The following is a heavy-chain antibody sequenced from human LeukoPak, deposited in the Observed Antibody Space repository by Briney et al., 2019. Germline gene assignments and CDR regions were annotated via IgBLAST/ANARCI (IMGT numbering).Heavy chain of an antibody. V-gene: IGHV3-30*03. J-gene: IGHJ3*02. D-gene: IGHD6-19*01. Sequence: GGSLRLSCAASGFTFSSYSMNWVRQAPGKGLEWVAVISYDGSNKYYADSVKGRFTISRDNSKNTLYLQMNSLRAEDTAVYYCAREGARGWFNPGMAAFDIWGQGTMVTVSS. CDR1: GFTFSSYS. CDR2: ISYDGSNK. CDR3: AREGARGWFNPGMAAFDI.